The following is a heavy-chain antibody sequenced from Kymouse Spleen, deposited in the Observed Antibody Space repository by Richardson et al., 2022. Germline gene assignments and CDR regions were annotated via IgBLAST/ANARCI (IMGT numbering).Heavy chain of an antibody. V-gene: IGHV4-39*01. CDR1: GGSISSSSYY. D-gene: IGHD1-26*01. Sequence: QLQLQESGPGLVKPSETLSLTCTVSGGSISSSSYYWGWIRQPPGKGLEWIGSIYYSGSTYYNPSLKSRVTISVDTSKNQFSLKLSSVTAADTAVYYCARKGIVGALDAFDIWGQGTMVTVSS. CDR3: ARKGIVGALDAFDI. J-gene: IGHJ3*02. CDR2: IYYSGST.